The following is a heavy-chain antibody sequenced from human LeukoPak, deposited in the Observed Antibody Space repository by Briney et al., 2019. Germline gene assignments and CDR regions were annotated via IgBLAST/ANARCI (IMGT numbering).Heavy chain of an antibody. CDR3: AKNIAVAGTGFDY. Sequence: GGSLRLSCAATGFTFSSYAMSWVRQAPGKGLEWVSGISGSGGSTYYADSVKGRFTISRDNSKNTLYLQMNSLRAEDTAVYYCAKNIAVAGTGFDYWGQGTLVTVSS. V-gene: IGHV3-23*01. CDR2: ISGSGGST. J-gene: IGHJ4*02. D-gene: IGHD6-19*01. CDR1: GFTFSSYA.